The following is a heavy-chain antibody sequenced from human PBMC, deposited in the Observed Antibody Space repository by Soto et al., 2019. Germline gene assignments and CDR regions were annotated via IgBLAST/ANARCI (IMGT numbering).Heavy chain of an antibody. CDR1: GDSINSDNYY. J-gene: IGHJ4*02. D-gene: IGHD3-9*01. CDR2: IYYRGNT. Sequence: QLQLQESGPGLVKPSETLSLTCSVSGDSINSDNYYWGWIRQPPGKGLEWIGSIYYRGNTYYNPSLKTRVTLSLDKSKSQSSLKLNSVTAADSAVYFCARLEGLATISYYFDYWGQGTLVTVSS. V-gene: IGHV4-39*01. CDR3: ARLEGLATISYYFDY.